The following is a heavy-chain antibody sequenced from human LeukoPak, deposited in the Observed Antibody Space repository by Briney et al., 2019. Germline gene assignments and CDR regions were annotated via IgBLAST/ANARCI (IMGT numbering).Heavy chain of an antibody. CDR2: ISAYNGNT. J-gene: IGHJ6*02. D-gene: IGHD6-13*01. CDR1: GYTFTSYG. Sequence: ASVKVSCKASGYTFTSYGISWVRQAPGQGLEWMGWISAYNGNTNYAQKLQGRVTMTRNTSISTAYMGLSSLRSEDTAMYYCARGPYSSSWYVVSGYYYGMDVWGQGTTVTVSS. CDR3: ARGPYSSSWYVVSGYYYGMDV. V-gene: IGHV1-18*01.